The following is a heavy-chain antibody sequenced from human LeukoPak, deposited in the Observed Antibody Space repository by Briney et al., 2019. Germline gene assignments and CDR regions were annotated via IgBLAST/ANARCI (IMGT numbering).Heavy chain of an antibody. CDR2: ISYDGSNK. CDR1: GFTFSSYG. CDR3: AKDSYAVAGSDY. Sequence: GGSLRLSCAASGFTFSSYGMHWVRQAPGKGLEGVAVISYDGSNKYYADSVKGRFTISRDNSMNTLCLQMNSLRAEDTSVYYCAKDSYAVAGSDYWGQGTLVTVSS. V-gene: IGHV3-30*18. J-gene: IGHJ4*02. D-gene: IGHD6-19*01.